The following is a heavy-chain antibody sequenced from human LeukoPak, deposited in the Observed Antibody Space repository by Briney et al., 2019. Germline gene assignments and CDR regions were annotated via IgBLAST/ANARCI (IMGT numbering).Heavy chain of an antibody. CDR1: GGTFSSYA. D-gene: IGHD3-22*01. V-gene: IGHV1-69*05. J-gene: IGHJ4*02. CDR3: ARDVYYYDSSGYHTLFDY. Sequence: ASVKVSCKASGGTFSSYAISWVRQAPGQGLEWMGGIIPIFGTANYAQKLQGRVTMTTDTSTSTAYMELRSLRSDDTAVYYCARDVYYYDSSGYHTLFDYWGQGTLVTVSS. CDR2: IIPIFGTA.